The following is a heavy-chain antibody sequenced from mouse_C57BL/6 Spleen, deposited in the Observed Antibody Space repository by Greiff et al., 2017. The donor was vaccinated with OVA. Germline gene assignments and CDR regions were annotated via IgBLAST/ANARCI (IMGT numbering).Heavy chain of an antibody. CDR2: IRSKSNNYAT. V-gene: IGHV10-1*01. CDR1: GFSFTTYA. J-gene: IGHJ3*01. CDR3: VRPDYGSSQFAY. Sequence: EVQLVESGGGLVQPKGSLKLSCAASGFSFTTYAMNWVRQAPGKGLEWVARIRSKSNNYATYYADSVKDRFTISRDDSESMLYLQMNNLKTEDTAMYYGVRPDYGSSQFAYWGQGTLVTVSA. D-gene: IGHD1-1*01.